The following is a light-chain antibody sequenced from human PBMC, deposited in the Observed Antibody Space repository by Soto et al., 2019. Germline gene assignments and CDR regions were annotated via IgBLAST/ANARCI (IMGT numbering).Light chain of an antibody. CDR1: QTVRNNY. J-gene: IGKJ5*01. CDR2: STS. Sequence: EIVLTQSPGTLSLSPGERATLSCRASQTVRNNYLAWYQQRPGQAPRLLIYSTSNRATGIPDRFSGSGSVTDFTLTISRLEPEDFAVYYCQQYGSSPPITFGQGTRLEMK. V-gene: IGKV3-20*01. CDR3: QQYGSSPPIT.